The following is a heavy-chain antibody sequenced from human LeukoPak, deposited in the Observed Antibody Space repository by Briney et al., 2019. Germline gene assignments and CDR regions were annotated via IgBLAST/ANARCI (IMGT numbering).Heavy chain of an antibody. Sequence: GGSLRHSYAASGFTFSSYSMNWVRQAPGKGLKWVSSISSSSSYIYYADSVKGRFTISRDNAKNSLYLQMNSLRAEDTAVYYCARVEEWELLPSHFDYWGQGTLVTVSS. CDR3: ARVEEWELLPSHFDY. CDR2: ISSSSSYI. V-gene: IGHV3-21*04. D-gene: IGHD1-26*01. CDR1: GFTFSSYS. J-gene: IGHJ4*02.